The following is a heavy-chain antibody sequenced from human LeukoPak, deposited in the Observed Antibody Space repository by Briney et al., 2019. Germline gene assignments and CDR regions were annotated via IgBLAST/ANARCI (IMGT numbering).Heavy chain of an antibody. Sequence: PSQTLSLTCTVSGGSISSGDYYWSWIRQPPGKGLEWIGYIYYSGSTYYNPSLKSRVTISVDTSKNRFSLKLSSVTAADTAVYYCARDLVGYYYDSSGSDEDAFDIWGQGTMITVSS. CDR1: GGSISSGDYY. V-gene: IGHV4-30-4*01. CDR3: ARDLVGYYYDSSGSDEDAFDI. D-gene: IGHD3-22*01. CDR2: IYYSGST. J-gene: IGHJ3*02.